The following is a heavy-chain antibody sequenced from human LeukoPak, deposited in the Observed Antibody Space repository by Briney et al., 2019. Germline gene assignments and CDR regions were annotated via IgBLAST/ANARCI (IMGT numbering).Heavy chain of an antibody. CDR2: IDSSGGYM. CDR1: GFTFNTYS. CDR3: LRGDRRDY. J-gene: IGHJ4*02. V-gene: IGHV3-21*06. Sequence: GGSLRLSCEASGFTFNTYSMNWARQAPGKGLEGVSSIDSSGGYMFYADSVKGRFIISRDNPKDSLYLQMNSLRVEDTAVYYCLRGDRRDYWGQGTLVTVSS.